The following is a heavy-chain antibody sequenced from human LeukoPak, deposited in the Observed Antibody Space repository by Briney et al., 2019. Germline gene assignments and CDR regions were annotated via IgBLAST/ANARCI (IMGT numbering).Heavy chain of an antibody. Sequence: PGGSLRLSCAASGFTFSSYAMSWVRQAPGKGLEWVSAISGSGSSTFYADSVKGRFTISRDNSKNTLYLQMNSLRAEDTAVYYCARAARADCTSPTCHSWLAPWGQGTQVTVSS. D-gene: IGHD2/OR15-2a*01. CDR1: GFTFSSYA. J-gene: IGHJ5*02. CDR2: ISGSGSST. CDR3: ARAARADCTSPTCHSWLAP. V-gene: IGHV3-23*01.